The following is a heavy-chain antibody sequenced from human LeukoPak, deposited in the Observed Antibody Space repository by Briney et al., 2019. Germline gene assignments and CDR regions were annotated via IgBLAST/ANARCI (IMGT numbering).Heavy chain of an antibody. D-gene: IGHD7-27*01. V-gene: IGHV3-48*01. CDR1: GFTFSSYS. Sequence: PGGSLRLSCAASGFTFSSYSRNWVRQAPGKGLEWVSYISSGSSTIHYVDSVKGRLTISRDNAKNSLYLQMNSLRVEDTAIYFCARDWAFDYWGQGALVTVSS. J-gene: IGHJ4*02. CDR3: ARDWAFDY. CDR2: ISSGSSTI.